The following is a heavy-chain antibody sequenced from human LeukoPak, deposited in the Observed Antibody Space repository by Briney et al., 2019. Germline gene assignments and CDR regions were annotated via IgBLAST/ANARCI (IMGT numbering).Heavy chain of an antibody. V-gene: IGHV3-74*01. CDR3: ARPPYLYCSSTSCYSDYYYYMDV. CDR2: INSDGSST. Sequence: GGSLRLSCAASGFTFSSYWMHWVRQAPGKGLVWVSRINSDGSSTSYADSVKGRFTISRDNAKNTLYLQMNGLRAEDTAVYYCARPPYLYCSSTSCYSDYYYYMDVWGKGTTVTVSS. D-gene: IGHD2-2*01. CDR1: GFTFSSYW. J-gene: IGHJ6*03.